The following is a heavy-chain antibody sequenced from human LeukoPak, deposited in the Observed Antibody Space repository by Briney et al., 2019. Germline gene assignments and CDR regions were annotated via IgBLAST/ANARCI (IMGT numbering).Heavy chain of an antibody. J-gene: IGHJ4*02. CDR2: ISSSSSYI. CDR3: ARLTSTVTTHLDY. D-gene: IGHD4-17*01. CDR1: GFTFSSYS. Sequence: GGSLRLSCAASGFTFSSYSMNWVRQAPGKGLEWVSSISSSSSYIYYADSVKGRFTNSRDNAKNSLYLQMNGLRAEDTAVYYCARLTSTVTTHLDYWGQGTLVTVSS. V-gene: IGHV3-21*01.